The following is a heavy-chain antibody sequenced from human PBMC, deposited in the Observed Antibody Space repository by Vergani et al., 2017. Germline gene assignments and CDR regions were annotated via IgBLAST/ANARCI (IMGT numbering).Heavy chain of an antibody. CDR2: ISGSGGST. CDR3: AREGASGGSGSYSPLDV. CDR1: GFTFSSYA. V-gene: IGHV3-23*01. J-gene: IGHJ6*02. Sequence: EVQLLESGGGLVQPGGSLRLSCAASGFTFSSYAMSWVRQAPGKGLEWVSAISGSGGSTYYADSVKGRFTISRDNSKNTLYLQMNSLRAEDTAVYYCAREGASGGSGSYSPLDVWGQGTTVTVSS. D-gene: IGHD3-10*01.